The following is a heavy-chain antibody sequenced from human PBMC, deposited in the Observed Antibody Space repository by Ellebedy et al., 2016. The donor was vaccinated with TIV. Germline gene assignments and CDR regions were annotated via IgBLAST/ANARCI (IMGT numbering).Heavy chain of an antibody. Sequence: PGGSLRLSCAASGFTFSSYSMNWVRQAPGKGLEWVSSISSSSSYIYYADSVKGRFTISRDNAKNSLYLQMNSLRAEDTAVYYCARGGSSFPRGLDYWGQGTLVTVSS. V-gene: IGHV3-21*01. D-gene: IGHD3-10*01. CDR2: ISSSSSYI. J-gene: IGHJ4*02. CDR3: ARGGSSFPRGLDY. CDR1: GFTFSSYS.